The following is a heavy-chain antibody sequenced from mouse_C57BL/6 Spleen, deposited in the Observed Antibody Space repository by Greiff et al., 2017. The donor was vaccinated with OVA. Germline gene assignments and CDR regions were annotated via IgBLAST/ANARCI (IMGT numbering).Heavy chain of an antibody. J-gene: IGHJ2*01. D-gene: IGHD1-1*01. CDR2: ISSGSSTI. V-gene: IGHV5-17*01. CDR3: ARPGYYCKGDYFDY. Sequence: EVKLEESGGGLVKPGGSLKLSCAASGFTFSDYGMHWVRQAPEKGLEWVAYISSGSSTIYYADTVKGRFTISRDNAKNTLFRQMTSLRSEDTAMYYCARPGYYCKGDYFDYWGQGTTLTVSS. CDR1: GFTFSDYG.